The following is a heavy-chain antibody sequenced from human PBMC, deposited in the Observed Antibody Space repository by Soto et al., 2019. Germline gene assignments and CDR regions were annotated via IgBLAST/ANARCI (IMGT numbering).Heavy chain of an antibody. J-gene: IGHJ6*02. CDR3: ARHGVWWLRSGGMDV. D-gene: IGHD2-8*01. Sequence: SETLSLTCTVSGGSISSSSYYWGWIRQPPGKGLEWIGSIYYSGSTYYNPSLKSRVTISVDTSKNQFSLKLSSVTAADTAVYYCARHGVWWLRSGGMDVWGQGTTVTVSS. CDR2: IYYSGST. V-gene: IGHV4-39*01. CDR1: GGSISSSSYY.